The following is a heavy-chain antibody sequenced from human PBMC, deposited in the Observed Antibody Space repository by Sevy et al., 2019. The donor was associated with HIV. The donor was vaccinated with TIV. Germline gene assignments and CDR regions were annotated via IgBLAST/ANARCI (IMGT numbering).Heavy chain of an antibody. CDR2: FSFGCGEI. Sequence: GGSLRLSCVASGFTFSNYAMSWVRQAPGKGLEWVATFSFGCGEINYADSVKGRFTISRDNSKNTLYLQMNSLGAEDTAVYYCAREGCTRPHDYWGQGTLVTVSS. J-gene: IGHJ4*02. V-gene: IGHV3-23*01. CDR1: GFTFSNYA. CDR3: AREGCTRPHDY. D-gene: IGHD2-8*01.